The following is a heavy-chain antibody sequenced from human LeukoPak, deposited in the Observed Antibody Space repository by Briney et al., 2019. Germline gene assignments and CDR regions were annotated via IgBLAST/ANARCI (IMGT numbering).Heavy chain of an antibody. D-gene: IGHD2-21*01. CDR2: IYHSGST. CDR1: GGSISSGYW. V-gene: IGHV4-4*02. CDR3: ARVSSDRLVDY. J-gene: IGHJ4*02. Sequence: SETLSLTCAVSGGSISSGYWWSWDRQPPGKGLEWIGEIYHSGSTNYNPSLKSRVTISVDKSKNQFSLKLSSVTAADTAAYYCARVSSDRLVDYWAQGTLVTVSS.